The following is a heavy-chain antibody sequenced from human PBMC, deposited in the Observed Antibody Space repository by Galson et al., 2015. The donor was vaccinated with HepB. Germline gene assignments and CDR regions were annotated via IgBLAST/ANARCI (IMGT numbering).Heavy chain of an antibody. CDR1: GFAFSNAW. Sequence: SLRLSCAASGFAFSNAWMSWVRQAPGKGLEWLWRIKSKTAGGTADYAAPVKGRFTISRDDSKNTLYLQINSLKNEDTAVYYCIPWEGDNRGWGQGTLVTVSS. J-gene: IGHJ4*02. CDR2: IKSKTAGGTA. V-gene: IGHV3-15*01. CDR3: IPWEGDNRG. D-gene: IGHD2-21*02.